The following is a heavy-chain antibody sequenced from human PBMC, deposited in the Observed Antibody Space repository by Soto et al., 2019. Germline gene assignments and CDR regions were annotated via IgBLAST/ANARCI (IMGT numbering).Heavy chain of an antibody. CDR2: IFYSGST. CDR3: ARHPPGYYYDSSGYPRLGGMDV. D-gene: IGHD3-22*01. CDR1: GGSISSYY. V-gene: IGHV4-59*08. Sequence: SETLSLTCTVSGGSISSYYWSWIRQPPGKGLEWIGYIFYSGSTNYNPSLKSRVTISEDTSKNQFSLKLSSVTAADTAVYYCARHPPGYYYDSSGYPRLGGMDVWGQGTTVTAP. J-gene: IGHJ6*02.